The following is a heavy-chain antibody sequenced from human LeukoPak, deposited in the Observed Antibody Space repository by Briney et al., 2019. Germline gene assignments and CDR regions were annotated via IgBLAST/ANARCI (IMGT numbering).Heavy chain of an antibody. V-gene: IGHV4-4*02. J-gene: IGHJ3*02. CDR3: ARMNYHDSSGYYNDAFDI. Sequence: SETLSLTCAVSGGSISSSNWWSWVRQPPGKGLEWIGEIYHSGSTNYNPSLKSRVTISVEMSKNQFSLKLSSVTAADTAVYYCARMNYHDSSGYYNDAFDIWGQGTMVTVSS. D-gene: IGHD3-22*01. CDR2: IYHSGST. CDR1: GGSISSSNW.